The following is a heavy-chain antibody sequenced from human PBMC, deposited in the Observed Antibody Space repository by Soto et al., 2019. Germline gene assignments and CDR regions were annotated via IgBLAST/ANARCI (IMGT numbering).Heavy chain of an antibody. V-gene: IGHV1-18*01. D-gene: IGHD3-22*01. CDR3: ASGWDYYDSSGYDY. Sequence: QVQLVQSGAEVKKPGASVKVSCKASGYTFTSYGISWVRQAPGQGLEWMGWISAYNGNTNYAQKLQGRVTMTTDTSTSKAYMKLNSLRSEERAVYYCASGWDYYDSSGYDYWGQGTLVTVS. J-gene: IGHJ4*01. CDR1: GYTFTSYG. CDR2: ISAYNGNT.